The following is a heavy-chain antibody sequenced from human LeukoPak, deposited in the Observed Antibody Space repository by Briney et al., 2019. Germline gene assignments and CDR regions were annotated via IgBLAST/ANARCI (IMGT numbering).Heavy chain of an antibody. CDR2: ISYDGSNK. CDR3: ARGGVLRYFDWLLHPPDAFDI. J-gene: IGHJ3*02. D-gene: IGHD3-9*01. CDR1: GFTFSSYA. Sequence: GGSLRLSCAASGFTFSSYAMHWVRQAPGKGLEWVAVISYDGSNKYYADSVKGRFTISRGNSKNTLYLQMNSLRAEDTAVYYCARGGVLRYFDWLLHPPDAFDIWGQGTMVTVSS. V-gene: IGHV3-30-3*01.